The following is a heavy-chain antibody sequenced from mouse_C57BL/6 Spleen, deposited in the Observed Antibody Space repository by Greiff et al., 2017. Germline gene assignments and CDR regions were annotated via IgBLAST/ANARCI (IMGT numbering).Heavy chain of an antibody. CDR1: GYTFTSYW. J-gene: IGHJ1*03. V-gene: IGHV1-55*01. CDR2: IYPGSGST. Sequence: QVQLQQSGAELVKPGASVKMSCKASGYTFTSYWITWVKQRPGQGLEWIGDIYPGSGSTNYNEKFKSKATLTVDTSSSTAYMQLSSLTSEDSAVYYCARCPYYYGRDYWYFDVWGTGTTVTVSS. CDR3: ARCPYYYGRDYWYFDV. D-gene: IGHD1-1*01.